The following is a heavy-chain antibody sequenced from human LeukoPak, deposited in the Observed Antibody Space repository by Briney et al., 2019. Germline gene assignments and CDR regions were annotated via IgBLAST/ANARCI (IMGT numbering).Heavy chain of an antibody. J-gene: IGHJ4*02. Sequence: SETLSLTCAVYGGSFSGYYWSWIRQPPGKGLEWIGEINHSGSTNYNPSLKSRVTISVDTSKNQFSLKLSSVTAADTAVYYCARADYYDSSGYYLDYWGQGALVTVSS. CDR3: ARADYYDSSGYYLDY. V-gene: IGHV4-34*01. D-gene: IGHD3-22*01. CDR1: GGSFSGYY. CDR2: INHSGST.